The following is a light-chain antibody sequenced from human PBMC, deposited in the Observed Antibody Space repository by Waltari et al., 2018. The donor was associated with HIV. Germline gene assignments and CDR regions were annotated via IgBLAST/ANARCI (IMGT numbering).Light chain of an antibody. CDR1: ALPTQY. J-gene: IGLJ3*02. Sequence: SYVLTQPPSASVSPGQTARISCSGDALPTQYVFWYQQRPGQAPVMVIYRDKERPSGIPDRFSGSSAGTTVTLTISGVQAEDEADYYCQSADSTGTYWVFGGGTKLTVL. CDR2: RDK. CDR3: QSADSTGTYWV. V-gene: IGLV3-25*03.